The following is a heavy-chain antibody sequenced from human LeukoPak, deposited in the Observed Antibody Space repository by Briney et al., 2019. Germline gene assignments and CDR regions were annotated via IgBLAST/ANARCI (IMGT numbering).Heavy chain of an antibody. CDR1: GYTFTSYG. V-gene: IGHV1-18*01. Sequence: ASVNVSCKASGYTFTSYGISWVRQAPGQGLEWMGWISAYNGNTNYAQKLQGRVTMTTDTSTSTAYMELRSLRSDDTAVYYCARADCSSTSCYMAWFDPWGQGTLVTVSS. J-gene: IGHJ5*02. CDR3: ARADCSSTSCYMAWFDP. CDR2: ISAYNGNT. D-gene: IGHD2-2*02.